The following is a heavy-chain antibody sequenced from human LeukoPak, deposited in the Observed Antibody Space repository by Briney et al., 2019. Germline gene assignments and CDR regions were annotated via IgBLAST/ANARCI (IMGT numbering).Heavy chain of an antibody. CDR2: ISTSGST. J-gene: IGHJ4*02. CDR3: ARGGFPGYSTSWFY. CDR1: GGSISGDNYY. Sequence: SETLSLTCTVSGGSISGDNYYWSWIRQPAGKGLEWIGRISTSGSTSYNPSLKSRVTISVDMSKNQSSLKVSSVTAADTAVYYCARGGFPGYSTSWFYWGQGTLVTVSS. V-gene: IGHV4-61*02. D-gene: IGHD6-13*01.